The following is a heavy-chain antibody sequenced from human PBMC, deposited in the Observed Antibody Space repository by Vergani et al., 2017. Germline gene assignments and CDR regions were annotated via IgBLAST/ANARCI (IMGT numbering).Heavy chain of an antibody. D-gene: IGHD1-1*01. V-gene: IGHV3-30*03. Sequence: QVQLVESGGGEVQPGRSLRLSCSAAGFLFRDYGVHWVRQPPGTGLEWVSVISHEGNKKNYADSVKGRFTISRDNSKNTRYLEMNALRAEDTAVHYCARDFLTRVTTLDYYYMGVWGKGTTVTVSS. CDR3: ARDFLTRVTTLDYYYMGV. CDR2: ISHEGNKK. CDR1: GFLFRDYG. J-gene: IGHJ6*03.